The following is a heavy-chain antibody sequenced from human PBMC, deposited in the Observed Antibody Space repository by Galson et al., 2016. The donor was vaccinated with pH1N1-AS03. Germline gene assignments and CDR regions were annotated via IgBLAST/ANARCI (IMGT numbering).Heavy chain of an antibody. V-gene: IGHV4-61*01. CDR1: GGSVSSSSCS. CDR2: IFYSGST. D-gene: IGHD3-9*01. J-gene: IGHJ4*02. Sequence: LSLTCTVSGGSVSSSSCSWSWIRQPPGRGLEWIGYIFYSGSTNYNPSLKSRVTISVDRSKNQYSLKLSSVTAADTAVYYCARPGFYDILTGSVPPFDFWGQGILVTVSS. CDR3: ARPGFYDILTGSVPPFDF.